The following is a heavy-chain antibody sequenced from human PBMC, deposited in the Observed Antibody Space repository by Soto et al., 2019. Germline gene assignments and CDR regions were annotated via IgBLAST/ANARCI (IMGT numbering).Heavy chain of an antibody. CDR3: VRETQIVRVVVPTPGSPGALDF. J-gene: IGHJ3*01. CDR1: GFTFDNFA. Sequence: QMELVESGGGVVQPGRSLRLSCTPSGFTFDNFAMHWVRQAPGKGLEWVAVVSHDGAIKHYAESVRGRLTISRDNSRDTLSLQMNSLRPEDTAVYYCVRETQIVRVVVPTPGSPGALDFWGQGTVVTVSS. D-gene: IGHD2-15*01. CDR2: VSHDGAIK. V-gene: IGHV3-30-3*01.